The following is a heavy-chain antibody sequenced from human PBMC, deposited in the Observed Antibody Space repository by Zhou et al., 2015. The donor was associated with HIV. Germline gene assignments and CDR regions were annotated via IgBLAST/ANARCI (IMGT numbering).Heavy chain of an antibody. J-gene: IGHJ3*01. CDR2: ITPMFDIH. CDR1: GGTFSGSD. CDR3: ARSSVNHDGAFDL. V-gene: IGHV1-69*17. Sequence: LVQSGTEVRKPGSSVKISCKASGGTFSGSDISWVRQAPGQGLEWMGGITPMFDIHKYAQKFRARLTITVDKVTETAYMEMSSLTSEDTAIYFCARSSVNHDGAFDLWGQGTKVIVSS. D-gene: IGHD1-14*01.